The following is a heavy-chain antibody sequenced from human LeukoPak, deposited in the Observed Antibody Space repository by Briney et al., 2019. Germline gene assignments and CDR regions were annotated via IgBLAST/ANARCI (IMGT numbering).Heavy chain of an antibody. CDR1: GGSITRNYYY. CDR3: ARDEPPYFASDRSIDY. Sequence: PSETLSLTCTVSGGSITRNYYYWGWIRQPPGKGLEWIVSMYYSGSTYYNPSLESRVTMSFDTSKNQFSLRLSSVTAADTAVYYCARDEPPYFASDRSIDYWGQGALVTVSS. J-gene: IGHJ4*02. D-gene: IGHD3-10*01. CDR2: MYYSGST. V-gene: IGHV4-39*07.